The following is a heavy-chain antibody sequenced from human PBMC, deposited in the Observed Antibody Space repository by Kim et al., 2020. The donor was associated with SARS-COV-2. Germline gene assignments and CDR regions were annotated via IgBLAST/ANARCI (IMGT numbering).Heavy chain of an antibody. CDR2: GGT. Sequence: GGTHSNPSLRSRVTISVDTSKNQFSLRLTSVTTADTAVYYCAKYYFYGLGVWGQGTMVTVSS. CDR3: AKYYFYGLGV. D-gene: IGHD3-16*01. J-gene: IGHJ6*02. V-gene: IGHV4-59*01.